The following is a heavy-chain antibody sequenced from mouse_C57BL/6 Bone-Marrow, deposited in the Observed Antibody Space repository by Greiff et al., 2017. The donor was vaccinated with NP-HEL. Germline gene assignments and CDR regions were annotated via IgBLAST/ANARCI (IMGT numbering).Heavy chain of an antibody. CDR2: IYPGSGST. D-gene: IGHD1-1*01. CDR3: ARSIYYGSSYGAY. Sequence: QVQLQQPGAELVKPGASVKMSCKASGYTFTSYWITWVKQRPGQGLEWIGDIYPGSGSTNYNEKFNSKATLTVDTSSSTAYMQLSSLTSEDSAVYYCARSIYYGSSYGAYWGQGTLVTVSA. J-gene: IGHJ3*01. V-gene: IGHV1-55*01. CDR1: GYTFTSYW.